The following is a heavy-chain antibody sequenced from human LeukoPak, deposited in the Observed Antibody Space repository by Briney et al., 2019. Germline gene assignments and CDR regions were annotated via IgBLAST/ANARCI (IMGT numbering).Heavy chain of an antibody. D-gene: IGHD3-22*01. CDR1: GGSFSGYY. V-gene: IGHV4-34*01. Sequence: SETLSLTCAVYGGSFSGYYWSWIRQPPGKGLEWIGEINHSGSTNYNPSLKSRVTISVDTSKNQFSLKLSSVTAADTAVYYCARWSSGYFIRAFDYWGQGTLVTVSS. CDR3: ARWSSGYFIRAFDY. J-gene: IGHJ4*02. CDR2: INHSGST.